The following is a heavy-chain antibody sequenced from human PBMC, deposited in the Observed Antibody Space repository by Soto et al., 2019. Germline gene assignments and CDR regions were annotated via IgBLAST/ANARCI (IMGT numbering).Heavy chain of an antibody. CDR1: EFMFSTYW. J-gene: IGHJ4*02. Sequence: GGSLRLSCAASEFMFSTYWMYWVRQAPGKGLVWVSRIGTDGSTTYADSVKGRFTISRDNAKNTLYLQMNSLRAEDTAVYYCARGTKKPLDYWGQGTLVTVSS. CDR2: IGTDGST. V-gene: IGHV3-74*03. D-gene: IGHD2-2*01. CDR3: ARGTKKPLDY.